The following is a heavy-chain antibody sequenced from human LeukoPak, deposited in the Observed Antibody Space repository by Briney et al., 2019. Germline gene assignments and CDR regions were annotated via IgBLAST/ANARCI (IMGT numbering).Heavy chain of an antibody. V-gene: IGHV3-23*01. CDR1: GFTFSSYA. Sequence: PGGSLRLSCAASGFTFSSYAMSWVRQAPGKGLEWVSGTSGSGGITNYADSVKGRFTISRDNSKNTLYLQMNSLRAEDTAVYYCAKIQGYYFDYWGQGTLVTVSS. CDR3: AKIQGYYFDY. CDR2: TSGSGGIT. J-gene: IGHJ4*02. D-gene: IGHD5-18*01.